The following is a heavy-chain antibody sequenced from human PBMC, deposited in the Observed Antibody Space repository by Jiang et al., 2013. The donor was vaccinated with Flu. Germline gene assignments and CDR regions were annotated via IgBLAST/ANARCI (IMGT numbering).Heavy chain of an antibody. CDR3: ARADHLMVYAHNWFDP. Sequence: GAEVKKPGASVKVSCKASGYTFTSYAMHWVRQAPGQRLEWMGWINAGNGNTKYSQKFQGRVTITRDTSASTAYMELSSLRSEDTAVYYCARADHLMVYAHNWFDPWGQGTLVTVSS. J-gene: IGHJ5*02. D-gene: IGHD2-8*01. CDR2: INAGNGNT. CDR1: GYTFTSYA. V-gene: IGHV1-3*01.